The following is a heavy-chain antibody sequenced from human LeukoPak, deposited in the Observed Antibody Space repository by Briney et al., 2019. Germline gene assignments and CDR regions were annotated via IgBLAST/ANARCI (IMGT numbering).Heavy chain of an antibody. CDR2: INHDGRGK. V-gene: IGHV3-7*03. J-gene: IGHJ4*02. CDR3: ARDSGNGGIFDY. Sequence: RGSLRLSRAASVFAFSKAWMTWVREAPGKGLEWVASINHDGRGKYYVDSMKGRFTISRDNGKNSFYLQVNSLRAEDTAVYYCARDSGNGGIFDYWGQGTLVTVSS. D-gene: IGHD3-16*01. CDR1: VFAFSKAW.